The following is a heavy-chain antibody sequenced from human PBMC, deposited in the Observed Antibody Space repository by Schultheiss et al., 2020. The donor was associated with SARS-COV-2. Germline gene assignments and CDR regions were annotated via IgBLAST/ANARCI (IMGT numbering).Heavy chain of an antibody. CDR3: ARDVFGGAWKVGATRY. CDR2: IVVGSGNT. V-gene: IGHV1-58*02. CDR1: GFTFTSSA. J-gene: IGHJ4*02. Sequence: SVKVSCKASGFTFTSSAMQWVRQARGQRLEWIGWIVVGSGNTNYAQKFQERVTITRDMSTSTAYMELSSLRSDDTAVYYCARDVFGGAWKVGATRYWGQGTLVTVSS. D-gene: IGHD1-26*01.